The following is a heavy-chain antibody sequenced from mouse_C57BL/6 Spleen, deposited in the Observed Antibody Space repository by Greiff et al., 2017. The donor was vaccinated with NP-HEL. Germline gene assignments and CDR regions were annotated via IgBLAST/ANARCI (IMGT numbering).Heavy chain of an antibody. CDR1: GFNIKDYY. J-gene: IGHJ2*01. Sequence: EVQLQQSGAELVKPGASVKLSCTASGFNIKDYYMHWVKQRTEQGLEWIGRIDPEDGETKYAPTFQGKATITADTSSNTAYLQLSSLTSEDTAVYYCATSSGYFDYWGQGTTLTVSS. CDR2: IDPEDGET. CDR3: ATSSGYFDY. V-gene: IGHV14-2*01. D-gene: IGHD3-2*02.